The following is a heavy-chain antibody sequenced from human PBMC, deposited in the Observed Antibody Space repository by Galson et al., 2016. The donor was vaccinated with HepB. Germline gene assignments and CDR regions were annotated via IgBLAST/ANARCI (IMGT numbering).Heavy chain of an antibody. CDR1: GSIFRTYP. J-gene: IGHJ4*02. D-gene: IGHD5-24*01. Sequence: SLRLSCAASGSIFRTYPMHWVCQAPGKGLEWVAVISSDGSNEWYADSVKGRFTISRDNSQNTLYLQMSSLRAEDTAAYYCAREAERWNYLDYWGQGALVTVSS. CDR3: AREAERWNYLDY. CDR2: ISSDGSNE. V-gene: IGHV3-30*04.